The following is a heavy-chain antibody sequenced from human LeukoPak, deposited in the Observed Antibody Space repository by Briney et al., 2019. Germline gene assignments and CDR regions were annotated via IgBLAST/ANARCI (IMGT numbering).Heavy chain of an antibody. CDR3: ARDSSERVSYYYYYMDV. CDR2: ISSSSSYI. D-gene: IGHD6-13*01. CDR1: GFTFSSYN. J-gene: IGHJ6*03. Sequence: GGSLRLSCAAAGFTFSSYNINWVRQAPGELLEWVSSISSSSSYIYYADSVKGRFTISRDNAKNSLYLQMNSLRAEDTAVYYCARDSSERVSYYYYYMDVWGKGTTVTVSS. V-gene: IGHV3-21*01.